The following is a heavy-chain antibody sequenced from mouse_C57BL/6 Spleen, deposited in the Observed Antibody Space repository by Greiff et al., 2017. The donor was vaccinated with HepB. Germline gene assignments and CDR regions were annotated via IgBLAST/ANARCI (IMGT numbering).Heavy chain of an antibody. D-gene: IGHD2-1*01. CDR2: INPNNGGT. CDR1: GYTFTDYY. J-gene: IGHJ2*01. V-gene: IGHV1-26*01. Sequence: EVQLQQSGPELVKPGASVKISCKASGYTFTDYYMNWVKQSHGKSLEWIGDINPNNGGTSYNQKFKGKATMTVDKSSSTAYMELRSLTSADSAVYYCARPNLLWYQYYFDDWGQGTTLTVSS. CDR3: ARPNLLWYQYYFDD.